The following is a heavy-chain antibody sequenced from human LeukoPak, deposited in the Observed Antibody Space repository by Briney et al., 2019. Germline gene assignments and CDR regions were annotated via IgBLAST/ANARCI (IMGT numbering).Heavy chain of an antibody. CDR3: TKFDY. CDR2: VVGNDGST. J-gene: IGHJ4*02. V-gene: IGHV3-23*01. CDR1: GFTFSSNA. Sequence: GGSLRLSCVASGFTFSSNAMTWVRQVPGKGLEWVSTVVGNDGSTFYANSVKGRFTISRDNSKNTVFLHMTSLRAEDTAVYYCTKFDYWGQGTLVTVSS.